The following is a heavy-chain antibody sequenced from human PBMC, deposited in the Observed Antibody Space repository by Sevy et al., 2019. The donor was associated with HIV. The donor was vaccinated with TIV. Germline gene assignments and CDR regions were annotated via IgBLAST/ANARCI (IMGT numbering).Heavy chain of an antibody. V-gene: IGHV3-23*01. Sequence: GGSLRLSCAASGSTFSKYSMSWVRQPPGKGLEWVSTLSFGCGEINYADSVKGGFTISRDNSKRSVYLQMNNLRPEDMGVYYCAREGCTKPHDYWGQGTLVTVSS. CDR1: GSTFSKYS. J-gene: IGHJ4*02. CDR3: AREGCTKPHDY. CDR2: LSFGCGEI. D-gene: IGHD2-8*01.